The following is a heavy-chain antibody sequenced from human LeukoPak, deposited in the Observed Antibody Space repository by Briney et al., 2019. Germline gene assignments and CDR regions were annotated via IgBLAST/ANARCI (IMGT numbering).Heavy chain of an antibody. J-gene: IGHJ6*02. CDR3: AKGFKVVVVPAAIYYYYGMDV. CDR2: ISGSGGST. V-gene: IGHV3-23*01. CDR1: GFTFSSYA. D-gene: IGHD2-2*01. Sequence: PGGSLRLSCAASGFTFSSYAMSWVRQARGKGLEWVSAISGSGGSTYYADSGKGRFTIHRDNSKNTLYLQMNSLRAEDTAVYYCAKGFKVVVVPAAIYYYYGMDVWGQGATVTVSS.